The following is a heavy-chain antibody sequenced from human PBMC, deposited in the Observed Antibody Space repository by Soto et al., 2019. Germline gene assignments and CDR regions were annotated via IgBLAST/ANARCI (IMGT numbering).Heavy chain of an antibody. CDR3: ARVHVWGVDGSGWYWFDP. Sequence: ASVKVSCKASGYTFTSYGISCVRQAPGQGLEWMGWISAYNGNTNYAQKLQGRVTMTTDTSTSTAYMELRSLRSDDTAVYYCARVHVWGVDGSGWYWFDPWGQGTLVTVSS. CDR2: ISAYNGNT. CDR1: GYTFTSYG. V-gene: IGHV1-18*01. J-gene: IGHJ5*02. D-gene: IGHD3-16*01.